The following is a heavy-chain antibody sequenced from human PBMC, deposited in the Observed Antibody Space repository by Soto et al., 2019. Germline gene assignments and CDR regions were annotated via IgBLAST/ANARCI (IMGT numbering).Heavy chain of an antibody. CDR3: ARHPPSLRSWLLYTPNSNYFDY. D-gene: IGHD3-3*01. CDR1: GGSISSSSYY. V-gene: IGHV4-39*01. CDR2: IYYSGST. J-gene: IGHJ4*02. Sequence: TLSLTCTVSGGSISSSSYYWGWIRQPPGKGLEWIGSIYYSGSTYYNPSLKSRVTISVDTSKNQFSLKLSYVTAADTAVYYCARHPPSLRSWLLYTPNSNYFDYWGQGTLVTVSS.